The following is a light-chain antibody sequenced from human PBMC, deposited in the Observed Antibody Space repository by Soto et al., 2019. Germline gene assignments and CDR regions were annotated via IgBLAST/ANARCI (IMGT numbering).Light chain of an antibody. V-gene: IGKV3-15*01. CDR2: GAS. Sequence: EIVMTQSPATLSVSPGERATLSCRASQSVSSNLAWYQQKPGQAPRLLIYGASTRATGIPARFSGSGSGTEFNHTNSSLQSEDFAVYYCQQYNNWPGTFGQGTKVEIK. CDR1: QSVSSN. J-gene: IGKJ1*01. CDR3: QQYNNWPGT.